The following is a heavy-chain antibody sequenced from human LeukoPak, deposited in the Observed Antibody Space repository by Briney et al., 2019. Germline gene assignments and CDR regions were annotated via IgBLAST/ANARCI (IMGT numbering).Heavy chain of an antibody. CDR2: IYYSGST. CDR1: GDSVSSYY. D-gene: IGHD3-22*01. CDR3: ARDWGRSGYYRVFDY. V-gene: IGHV4-59*02. J-gene: IGHJ4*02. Sequence: PSETLSLTCTVSGDSVSSYYWSWIRQPPGKRLEWIGYIYYSGSTNYNPSPKSRVTISVDTSKNQFSLKLSSVTAADTAVYYCARDWGRSGYYRVFDYWGQGTLVTVSS.